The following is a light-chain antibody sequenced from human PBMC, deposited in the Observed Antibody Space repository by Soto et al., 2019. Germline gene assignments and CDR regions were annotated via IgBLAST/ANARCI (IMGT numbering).Light chain of an antibody. Sequence: DIVLTQSPDSLAVSLGERATINCKSSQSVLYSSNKKNYFAWYQQKPGQPPKLLISWASTRESGVPDRFSGSGSGTEFTLTISSLQADDVAIYFCQQYYSSPRTFGQGTKVEI. CDR1: QSVLYSSNKKNY. V-gene: IGKV4-1*01. CDR2: WAS. J-gene: IGKJ1*01. CDR3: QQYYSSPRT.